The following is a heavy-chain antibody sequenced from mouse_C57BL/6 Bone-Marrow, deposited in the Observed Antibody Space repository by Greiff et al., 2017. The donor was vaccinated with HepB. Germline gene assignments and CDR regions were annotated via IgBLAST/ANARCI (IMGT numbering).Heavy chain of an antibody. CDR1: GYTFTSYG. J-gene: IGHJ3*01. V-gene: IGHV1-81*01. D-gene: IGHD3-2*02. CDR3: ARDSSGYSAY. CDR2: IYPRSGNT. Sequence: VQLQQSGAELARPGASVKLSCKASGYTFTSYGISWVKQRTGQGLEWIGEIYPRSGNTYYNEKFKGKATLTADKSSSTAYMELRSLTSEDSAVYFCARDSSGYSAYWGQGTLVTVSA.